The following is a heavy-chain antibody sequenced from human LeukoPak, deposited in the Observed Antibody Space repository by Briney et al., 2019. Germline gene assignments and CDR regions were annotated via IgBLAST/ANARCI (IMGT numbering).Heavy chain of an antibody. D-gene: IGHD3-3*01. Sequence: GASVKVSCKASGYTFTSYGISWVRQAPGQGLEWMGWISAYNGNTNYAQKLQGRVTMTTDTSTSTAYMELRSLRSDDTAVYYCARGSDDFWSGYYGDYWGQGTLVTVSS. CDR1: GYTFTSYG. CDR3: ARGSDDFWSGYYGDY. J-gene: IGHJ4*02. V-gene: IGHV1-18*01. CDR2: ISAYNGNT.